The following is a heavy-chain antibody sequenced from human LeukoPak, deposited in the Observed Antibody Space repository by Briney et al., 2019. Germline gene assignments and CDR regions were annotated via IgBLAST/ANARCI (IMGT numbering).Heavy chain of an antibody. J-gene: IGHJ3*02. CDR3: AAGYCSGGSCYPYAFDI. CDR1: GFTFTSSA. CDR2: IVVGSGNT. V-gene: IGHV1-58*02. Sequence: AASVKVSCKASGFTFTSSAMQWVRQARGQRLEWIGWIVVGSGNTNYAQKFQERVTITRDMSTSTAYMELSSLRSEDTAVYYCAAGYCSGGSCYPYAFDIWGQGTMVTVSS. D-gene: IGHD2-15*01.